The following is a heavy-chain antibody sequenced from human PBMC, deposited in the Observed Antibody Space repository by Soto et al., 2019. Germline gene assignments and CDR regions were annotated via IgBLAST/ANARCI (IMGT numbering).Heavy chain of an antibody. CDR3: ARSYGSGSYYNIYYYYGMDV. CDR1: GGSVSSGSYY. V-gene: IGHV4-61*01. J-gene: IGHJ6*02. D-gene: IGHD3-10*01. Sequence: SETLSLTCTVSGGSVSSGSYYWSWIRQPPGKGLEWIGYIYYSGSTNYNPSLKSRVTISVDTSKNQFSLKLSSVTAADTAVYYCARSYGSGSYYNIYYYYGMDVWGQGTTVTVSS. CDR2: IYYSGST.